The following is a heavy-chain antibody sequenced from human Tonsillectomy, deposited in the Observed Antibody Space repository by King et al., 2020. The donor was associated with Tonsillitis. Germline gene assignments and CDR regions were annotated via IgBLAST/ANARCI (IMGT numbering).Heavy chain of an antibody. D-gene: IGHD5-18*01. J-gene: IGHJ4*02. CDR2: IFNRGST. CDR3: ARESASFGHDY. CDR1: GSSISSPYY. V-gene: IGHV4-38-2*02. Sequence: VQLQESGPGLVKPSETLSLTCAVSGSSISSPYYWGWIRQPPGKGLQWIGRIFNRGSTYYNPSLKTRVTISVDTSMNQFSLKLSPVTAADTAVYYCARESASFGHDYWGQGTLVTVSS.